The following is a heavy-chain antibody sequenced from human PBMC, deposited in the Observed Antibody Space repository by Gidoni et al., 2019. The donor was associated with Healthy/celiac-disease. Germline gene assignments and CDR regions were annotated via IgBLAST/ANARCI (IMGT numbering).Heavy chain of an antibody. CDR3: ARHVPSRAVMITFGGVII. V-gene: IGHV5-10-1*01. Sequence: EVQLVQSGAEVKKPGESLRIACTGSGYSFTSYWLSWVRQMPGKGLEWMGRIDPSDSYTNYSPSFQGHVTISADKSISTAYLQWSSLKASDTAMYYCARHVPSRAVMITFGGVIIWGQGTLVTVSS. CDR2: IDPSDSYT. J-gene: IGHJ4*02. CDR1: GYSFTSYW. D-gene: IGHD3-16*02.